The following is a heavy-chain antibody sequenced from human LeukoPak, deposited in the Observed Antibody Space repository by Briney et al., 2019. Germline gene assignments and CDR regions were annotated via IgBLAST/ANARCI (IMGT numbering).Heavy chain of an antibody. J-gene: IGHJ4*02. CDR2: IYYSGST. V-gene: IGHV4-39*01. Sequence: SETLSLTCTVSGGSISSSSYYWGWIRQPPGKGLEWIGSIYYSGSTYYNPSLKSRVTISVDTSKNQFSLKLSSVTAPDTAVYYCARHVSLLAAAGMGRDYWGQRTLVTVSS. CDR1: GGSISSSSYY. CDR3: ARHVSLLAAAGMGRDY. D-gene: IGHD6-13*01.